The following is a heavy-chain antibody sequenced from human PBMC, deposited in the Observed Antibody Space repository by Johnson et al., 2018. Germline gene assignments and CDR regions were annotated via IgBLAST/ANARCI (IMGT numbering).Heavy chain of an antibody. Sequence: QVQLQESGGGVVQPGRSLRLSCGASGFLFSDFGMHWVRQAPGKGLEWVAVISYDGSDEYYVDSVKGRFTISRDNSKNALYLQMSSLRAEDTAVYYCAGSNYREVKNFLAVQVKGTPVTGSS. J-gene: IGHJ6*04. CDR2: ISYDGSDE. D-gene: IGHD1-1*01. V-gene: IGHV3-30*03. CDR3: AGSNYREVKNFLAV. CDR1: GFLFSDFG.